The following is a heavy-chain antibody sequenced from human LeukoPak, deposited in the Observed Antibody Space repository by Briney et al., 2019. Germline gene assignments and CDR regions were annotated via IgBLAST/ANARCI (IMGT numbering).Heavy chain of an antibody. J-gene: IGHJ4*02. Sequence: GGSLRLSCAASGFTVSSNFMTWVRPAPGKGLEWVSVIYSGGSTYYADSVKDRFTISRDNSKNMLYLQMNSLRAENTAVYYCARGGDSLHYWGQGTVVSVSS. CDR2: IYSGGST. V-gene: IGHV3-66*01. D-gene: IGHD3-10*01. CDR1: GFTVSSNF. CDR3: ARGGDSLHY.